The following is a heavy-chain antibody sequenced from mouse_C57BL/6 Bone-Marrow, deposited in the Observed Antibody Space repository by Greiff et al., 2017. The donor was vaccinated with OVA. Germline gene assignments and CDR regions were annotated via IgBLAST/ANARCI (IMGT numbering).Heavy chain of an antibody. CDR3: ARINYWYFDV. CDR1: GFTFSDYG. CDR2: ISSGSSTI. Sequence: EVKLVESGGGLVKPGGSLKLSCAASGFTFSDYGMHWVRQAPEKGLEWVAYISSGSSTIYYAETVKGRFTISRDNAKNTLFLQMTSLRSEDTAMYYCARINYWYFDVWGTGTTVTVSS. V-gene: IGHV5-17*01. J-gene: IGHJ1*03.